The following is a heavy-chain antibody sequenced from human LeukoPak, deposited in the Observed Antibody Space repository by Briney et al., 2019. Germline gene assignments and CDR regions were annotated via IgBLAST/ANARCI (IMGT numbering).Heavy chain of an antibody. CDR1: GFTFSSYW. V-gene: IGHV3-74*03. CDR3: AGSTRGSFAIN. Sequence: GGSLRLSCAASGFTFSSYWMHWVRQPPGKGLVWVSRINGDGGSTAYADSVRGRFTISRDNAKNTLYLQMNSLTTEDTAVYYCAGSTRGSFAINWGQGTLVTVSS. D-gene: IGHD6-13*01. CDR2: INGDGGST. J-gene: IGHJ4*02.